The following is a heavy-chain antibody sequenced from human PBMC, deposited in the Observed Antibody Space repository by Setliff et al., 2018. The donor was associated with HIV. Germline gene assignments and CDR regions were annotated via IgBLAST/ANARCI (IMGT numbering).Heavy chain of an antibody. CDR3: ARVVVERATIFDF. CDR2: IYYSGNT. D-gene: IGHD5-12*01. Sequence: SETLSLTCTVSGGSISSADYYWSWIRQPPGKGLEWIGYIYYSGNTYSNPALKSRITMSVDTSEDQFSLKLSSVTAADTAVYYCARVVVERATIFDFWGPGTLVTVSS. V-gene: IGHV4-30-4*08. J-gene: IGHJ4*02. CDR1: GGSISSADYY.